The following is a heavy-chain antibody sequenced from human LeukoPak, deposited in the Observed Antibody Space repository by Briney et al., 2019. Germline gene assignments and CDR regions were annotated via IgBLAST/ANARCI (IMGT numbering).Heavy chain of an antibody. J-gene: IGHJ6*03. D-gene: IGHD6-13*01. CDR2: IDAGNGRT. CDR1: GYDFTKYA. CDR3: ARESQDSSSWLYYYYYMDV. V-gene: IGHV1-3*03. Sequence: ASVKVSCKASGYDFTKYAVQWVRQAPGQRLEWMGWIDAGNGRTKYSQDFQGRVTITRDTSASTVYMELSSLRSEDTAVYYCARESQDSSSWLYYYYYMDVWGKGTTVTISS.